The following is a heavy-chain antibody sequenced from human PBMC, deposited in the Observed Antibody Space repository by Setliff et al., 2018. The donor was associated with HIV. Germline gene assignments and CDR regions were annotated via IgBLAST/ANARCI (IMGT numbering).Heavy chain of an antibody. J-gene: IGHJ3*02. CDR1: AFTFSTFA. CDR3: ARADYDLLTAYYSSAFDM. Sequence: GESLKISCEVSAFTFSTFAMHWVRQAPGKGPEWVGVISNDGSDQRYAESVKGRFTISRDNSKSMLYLQMNNLRVDDTAMYYCARADYDLLTAYYSSAFDMWGQGTMVTVSS. D-gene: IGHD3-9*01. CDR2: ISNDGSDQ. V-gene: IGHV3-30*08.